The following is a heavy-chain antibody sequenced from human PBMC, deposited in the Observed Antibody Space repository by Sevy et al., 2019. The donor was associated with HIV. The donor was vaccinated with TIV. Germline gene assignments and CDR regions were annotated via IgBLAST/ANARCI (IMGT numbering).Heavy chain of an antibody. CDR3: ARDRGEILSSAFNY. D-gene: IGHD3-10*01. J-gene: IGHJ4*02. Sequence: GGSLRLSCAASGFSFSEYGMHWVRQAPGKGLEWVAVISHDGRNNKYNPDSVKGRFTISRDNSKNTLYLQMNSPRAEDTAIYYCARDRGEILSSAFNYWGQGTLVTVSS. V-gene: IGHV3-30*04. CDR1: GFSFSEYG. CDR2: ISHDGRNNK.